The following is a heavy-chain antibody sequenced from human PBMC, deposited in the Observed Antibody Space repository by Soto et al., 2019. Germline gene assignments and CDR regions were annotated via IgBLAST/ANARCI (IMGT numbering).Heavy chain of an antibody. Sequence: PGGSLRLSCAASGFTFSSYAMHWVRQAPGKGLEWVAVISYDGSNKYYADSVKGRFTISRDNSKNTLYLQMNSLRAEDTAVYYCARDRHYYDSRPNYYGMDVWGQGTTVTVSS. CDR2: ISYDGSNK. CDR1: GFTFSSYA. CDR3: ARDRHYYDSRPNYYGMDV. D-gene: IGHD3-22*01. J-gene: IGHJ6*02. V-gene: IGHV3-30-3*01.